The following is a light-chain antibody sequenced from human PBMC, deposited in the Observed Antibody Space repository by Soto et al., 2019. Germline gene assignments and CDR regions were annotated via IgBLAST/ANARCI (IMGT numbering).Light chain of an antibody. V-gene: IGLV2-14*01. Sequence: QSVLTQPASVSGSPGQSITISCTGTSSDIGYYNYVSWYQHHPGKAPKLIIYEVSNRPSGVSNRFSGSKSGNTASLTISGLQAEDEADYYCTSYTLTNTLHVFGTGTKLTVL. CDR2: EVS. J-gene: IGLJ1*01. CDR3: TSYTLTNTLHV. CDR1: SSDIGYYNY.